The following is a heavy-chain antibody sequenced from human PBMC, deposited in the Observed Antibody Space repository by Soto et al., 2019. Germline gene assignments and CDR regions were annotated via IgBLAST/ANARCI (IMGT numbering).Heavy chain of an antibody. J-gene: IGHJ4*01. V-gene: IGHV1-8*01. Sequence: ASVKVSCKGSGYTFTSYDINWVRQATGQGLEWMGWMNPNSGNTGYAQKFQGRVTMTRNTSISTAYMELSSLRSEDTAIYYCAQRDDSGGSRGAPFAYWGPGTLVTVSS. D-gene: IGHD3-22*01. CDR1: GYTFTSYD. CDR2: MNPNSGNT. CDR3: AQRDDSGGSRGAPFAY.